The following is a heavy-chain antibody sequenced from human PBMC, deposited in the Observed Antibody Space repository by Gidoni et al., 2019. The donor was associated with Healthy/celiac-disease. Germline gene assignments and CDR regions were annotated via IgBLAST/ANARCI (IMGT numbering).Heavy chain of an antibody. CDR2: IYYSGST. CDR3: ARHADIAVAGAFDY. J-gene: IGHJ4*02. CDR1: GGSISSSSYY. V-gene: IGHV4-39*01. D-gene: IGHD6-19*01. Sequence: QLQLQESGPGLVKPSETLSLPCTVSGGSISSSSYYWGWIRQPPGKGLEWIGSIYYSGSTYYNPSLKSRVTISVDTSKNQFSLKLSSVTAADTAVYYCARHADIAVAGAFDYWGQGTLVTVSS.